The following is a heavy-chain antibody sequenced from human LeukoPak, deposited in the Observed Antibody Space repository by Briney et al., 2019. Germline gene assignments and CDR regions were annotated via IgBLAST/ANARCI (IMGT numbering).Heavy chain of an antibody. CDR2: IYYSGST. D-gene: IGHD4-17*01. V-gene: IGHV4-39*01. J-gene: IGHJ4*02. Sequence: SETLSLTCTVSGGSVSSSRYYWGWIRQPPGQGLEWIGSIYYSGSTYNNPSLKSRVTISIDTSKNQFSLKVSSVTAADTAVYYCARLRGAMTPVTSDFDYWGQGTLVTVSS. CDR1: GGSVSSSRYY. CDR3: ARLRGAMTPVTSDFDY.